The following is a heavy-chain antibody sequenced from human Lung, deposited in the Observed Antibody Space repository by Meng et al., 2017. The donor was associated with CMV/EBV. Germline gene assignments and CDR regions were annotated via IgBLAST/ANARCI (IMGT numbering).Heavy chain of an antibody. CDR2: ISWNSGSI. D-gene: IGHD5-24*01. J-gene: IGHJ6*02. Sequence: SLRLXXAASGFTFDDYAMHWVRQAPGKGLEGVSGISWNSGSIGYADSVKGRFTISRDNAKNSLYLQMNSLRAEDTALYYCAKWDGYTIPWGYGMDVWGQGXTVTVSS. CDR1: GFTFDDYA. V-gene: IGHV3-9*01. CDR3: AKWDGYTIPWGYGMDV.